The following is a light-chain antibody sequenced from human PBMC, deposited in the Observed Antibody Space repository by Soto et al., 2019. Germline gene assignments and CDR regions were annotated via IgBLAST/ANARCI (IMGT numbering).Light chain of an antibody. Sequence: DIGMTQSPLYLRVTPGEPASISCRSSESLLHTNGNHYLDWYLQKPGQSPQLLIYFGSTRASGVPDRFSGSGSDTDFTLTSSRVEAEDVGVDYCMQALQTRWTFGHWTKVEIK. J-gene: IGKJ1*01. CDR3: MQALQTRWT. CDR2: FGS. CDR1: ESLLHTNGNHY. V-gene: IGKV2-28*01.